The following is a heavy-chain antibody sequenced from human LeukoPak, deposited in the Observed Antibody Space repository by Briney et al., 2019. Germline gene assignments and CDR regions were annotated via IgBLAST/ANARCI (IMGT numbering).Heavy chain of an antibody. J-gene: IGHJ4*02. CDR1: GFTFSSYA. Sequence: GGSLRLSCAASGFTFSSYAMHWVRQAPGKGLEWVAVISYDGSNKYYADSVKGRFTISRDNSKNTLYLQMNSLRAEDTAVYYCARNQGYCSSTSCYAGGYFDYWGQGTLVTVSS. V-gene: IGHV3-30*04. CDR2: ISYDGSNK. CDR3: ARNQGYCSSTSCYAGGYFDY. D-gene: IGHD2-2*01.